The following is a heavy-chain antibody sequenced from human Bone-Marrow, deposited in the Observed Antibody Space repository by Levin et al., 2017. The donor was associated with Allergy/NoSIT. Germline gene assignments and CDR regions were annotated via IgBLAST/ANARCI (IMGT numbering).Heavy chain of an antibody. CDR3: ARDTYCSGGLCYGDNWFDP. D-gene: IGHD2-15*01. CDR1: GYTFTSYG. V-gene: IGHV1-18*01. CDR2: ISAYNGNT. Sequence: GASVKVSCKASGYTFTSYGISWVRQAPGQGLEWMGWISAYNGNTKYAQKVEGRITMTTDTSTNTAYMELRSLRSDDTAVYFCARDTYCSGGLCYGDNWFDPWGQGTLVTVSS. J-gene: IGHJ5*02.